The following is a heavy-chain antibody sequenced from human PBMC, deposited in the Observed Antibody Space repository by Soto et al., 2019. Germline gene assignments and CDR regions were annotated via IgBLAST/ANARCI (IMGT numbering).Heavy chain of an antibody. V-gene: IGHV1-18*01. CDR3: ARDMLLLRGYHWFDP. Sequence: ASVKVSCKASGYTFTSYGISWVRQAPGQGLEWMGWISAYNGNTNYAQKLQGRGTMTTDTSTSTAYMELRSLRSDDTAVYYCARDMLLLRGYHWFDPWGQGTLVTVSP. J-gene: IGHJ5*02. CDR1: GYTFTSYG. D-gene: IGHD5-12*01. CDR2: ISAYNGNT.